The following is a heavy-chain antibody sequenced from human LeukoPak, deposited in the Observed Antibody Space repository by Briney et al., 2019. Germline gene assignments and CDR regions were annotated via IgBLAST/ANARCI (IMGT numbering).Heavy chain of an antibody. D-gene: IGHD3-3*01. CDR2: INSDGSST. J-gene: IGHJ5*02. V-gene: IGHV3-74*01. CDR1: GFTFSSYW. CDR3: ARDQQDYDFWSGTTKWFDP. Sequence: GGSLRHSCAASGFTFSSYWMHWVRQAPGKGLVWVSRINSDGSSTSYADSVKGRFTISRDNAKNTLYLQMNSLRAEDTAVYYCARDQQDYDFWSGTTKWFDPWGQGTLVTVSS.